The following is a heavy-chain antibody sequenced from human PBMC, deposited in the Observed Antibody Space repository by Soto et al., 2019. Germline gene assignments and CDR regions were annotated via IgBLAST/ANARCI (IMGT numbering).Heavy chain of an antibody. J-gene: IGHJ6*02. CDR2: IYYSGST. Sequence: PSETLSLTCTVSGGSISSYYWSLIRQPPGKGLECIWYIYYSGSTNYNPSLKSRVTISVDTSKNQFSLKLSSVTAADTAVYYCARVSQGYGMDVWGQGTTVTVSS. CDR1: GGSISSYY. CDR3: ARVSQGYGMDV. V-gene: IGHV4-59*01.